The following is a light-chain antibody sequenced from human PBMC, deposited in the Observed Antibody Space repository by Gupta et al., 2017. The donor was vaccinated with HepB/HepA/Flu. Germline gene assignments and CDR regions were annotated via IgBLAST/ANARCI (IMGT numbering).Light chain of an antibody. CDR3: QQEDISPVT. J-gene: IGKJ3*01. CDR2: DGS. CDR1: ETVSSNY. Sequence: FFLTQSPGALSLSPGEIVTLSCRASETVSSNYLAWYQQKPGQTPSLLIYDGSSRATGIPDRFSGSGSGTEFTLTVTLLEPEDFAVYYCQQEDISPVTFGQGTIVDIK. V-gene: IGKV3-20*01.